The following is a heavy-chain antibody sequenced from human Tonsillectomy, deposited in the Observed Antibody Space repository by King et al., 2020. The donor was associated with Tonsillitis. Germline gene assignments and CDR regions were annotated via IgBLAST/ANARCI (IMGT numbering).Heavy chain of an antibody. CDR1: GYSISSGHY. V-gene: IGHV4-38-2*02. D-gene: IGHD3-10*01. CDR3: ARDGADYYGSGSYKF. Sequence: QLQESGPGLVKPSETLSLTCAVSGYSISSGHYWGWIRQPPGKGLEWIGSIYHSGSTYYNPPLKSRVTISVDTSKNQFSLKLSSVTAADTAVYYCARDGADYYGSGSYKFWGQGTLVTVSS. CDR2: IYHSGST. J-gene: IGHJ4*02.